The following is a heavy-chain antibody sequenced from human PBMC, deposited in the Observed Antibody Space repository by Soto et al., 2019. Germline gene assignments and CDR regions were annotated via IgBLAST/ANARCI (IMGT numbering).Heavy chain of an antibody. CDR1: GGSFSGYY. V-gene: IGHV4-34*01. CDR3: ARASSQSPADY. CDR2: INHSGST. Sequence: QVQLQQWGAGLLKPSETLSLTCAVYGGSFSGYYWSWIRQPPGKGLEWIGEINHSGSTNYNPSLKSRVTISVDTSKYQFSMKLSSVTAADTAVYYCARASSQSPADYWGQGTLVTVSS. J-gene: IGHJ4*02. D-gene: IGHD6-6*01.